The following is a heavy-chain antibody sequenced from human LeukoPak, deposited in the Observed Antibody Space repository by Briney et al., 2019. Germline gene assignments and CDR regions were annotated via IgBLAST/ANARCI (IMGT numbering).Heavy chain of an antibody. D-gene: IGHD1-14*01. CDR2: IYYSGST. V-gene: IGHV4-59*01. J-gene: IGHJ4*02. Sequence: SETLSLTCAVYGGSFSGYYWSWIRQPPGKGLEWIGYIYYSGSTNYNPSLKSRVTISVDTSKNQFSLKLSSVTAADTAVYYCARGPGVRIDYWGQGTLVTVSS. CDR3: ARGPGVRIDY. CDR1: GGSFSGYY.